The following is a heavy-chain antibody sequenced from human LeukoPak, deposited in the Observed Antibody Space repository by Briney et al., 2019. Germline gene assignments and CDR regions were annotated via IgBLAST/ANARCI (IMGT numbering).Heavy chain of an antibody. J-gene: IGHJ4*02. CDR1: GYTFTSYG. CDR2: ISAYNGNT. D-gene: IGHD3-10*01. V-gene: IGHV1-18*01. Sequence: ASVKVSFKASGYTFTSYGISWVRQAPGQGLEWMGWISAYNGNTNYAQKLQGRVTMTTDTSTSTAYMELRSLRSDDTAVYYCARDRHYYGSGSYRFDYWGQGTLVTVSS. CDR3: ARDRHYYGSGSYRFDY.